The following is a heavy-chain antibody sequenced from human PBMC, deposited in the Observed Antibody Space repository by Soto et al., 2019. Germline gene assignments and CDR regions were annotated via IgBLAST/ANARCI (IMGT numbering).Heavy chain of an antibody. J-gene: IGHJ4*02. CDR3: ARGVLGYCSGGSCHVPSDY. V-gene: IGHV1-69*01. CDR1: GGTFSSYA. D-gene: IGHD2-15*01. Sequence: QVQLVQSGAEVKKPGSSVKVSCKASGGTFSSYAISWVRQAPGQGLEWMGGIIPIFGTANYAQKFQGRVTITADESTSTAYMELSSLRSEDTAVYYCARGVLGYCSGGSCHVPSDYWGQGTLVTVSS. CDR2: IIPIFGTA.